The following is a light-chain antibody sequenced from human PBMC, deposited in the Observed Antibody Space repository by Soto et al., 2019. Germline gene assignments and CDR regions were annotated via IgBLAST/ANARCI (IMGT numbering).Light chain of an antibody. Sequence: WAQSPGTLSLYTGERATLSCRASQSVTSNYLAWYQHKPGQAPRLLIYDASSRATGIPDRFSGSGSATDFTLTISRLEPEDFAVYYCQQYGTSPPITFGQGTRLEIK. J-gene: IGKJ5*01. CDR3: QQYGTSPPIT. CDR1: QSVTSNY. CDR2: DAS. V-gene: IGKV3-20*01.